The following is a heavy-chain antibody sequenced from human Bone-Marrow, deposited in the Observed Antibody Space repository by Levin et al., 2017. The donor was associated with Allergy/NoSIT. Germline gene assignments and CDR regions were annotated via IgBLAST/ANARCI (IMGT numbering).Heavy chain of an antibody. V-gene: IGHV3-49*03. CDR1: GLNFGDYC. CDR3: TRDLRNYGDYCHAFDV. Sequence: QAGGSLRLSCKGSGLNFGDYCVNWFRQAPGKGLEWVGFIRSKGVGETTEYAASMKGRVTISRDDSKSVAFLQMNALRSEDTALYYCTRDLRNYGDYCHAFDVWGQGTMVTVSS. D-gene: IGHD4-17*01. CDR2: IRSKGVGETT. J-gene: IGHJ3*01.